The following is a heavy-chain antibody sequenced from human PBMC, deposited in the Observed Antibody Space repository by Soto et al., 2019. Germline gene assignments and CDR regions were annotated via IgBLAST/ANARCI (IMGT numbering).Heavy chain of an antibody. CDR2: IYHSGGT. V-gene: IGHV4-31*11. CDR1: GGSISGADYY. J-gene: IGHJ4*02. Sequence: SETLSLTCAVSGGSISGADYYWSWIRQHPGKGLEWIGYIYHSGGTYFNPSLKSRLTLSVDTSKNQFSLKLSSVTAADTAVYYSARGQSGYHTYHFDYWGQGTLVTVYS. CDR3: ARGQSGYHTYHFDY. D-gene: IGHD3-22*01.